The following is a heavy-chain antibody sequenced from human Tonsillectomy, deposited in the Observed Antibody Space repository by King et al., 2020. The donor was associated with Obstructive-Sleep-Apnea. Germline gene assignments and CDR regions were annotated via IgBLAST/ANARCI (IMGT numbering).Heavy chain of an antibody. J-gene: IGHJ6*02. CDR3: ARDLNDYGDPYYYYGMDV. V-gene: IGHV3-21*01. D-gene: IGHD4-17*01. CDR1: GCTFSIYS. Sequence: VQLVESGVGLVKPGGSLRLSCAASGCTFSIYSTNWVRQAPGKGLEWVSSMSSSSSYIYYADSLKVRFTISRDNAKNSLYLQMNSLRAEDTAVYYCARDLNDYGDPYYYYGMDVWGQGTTVTVSS. CDR2: MSSSSSYI.